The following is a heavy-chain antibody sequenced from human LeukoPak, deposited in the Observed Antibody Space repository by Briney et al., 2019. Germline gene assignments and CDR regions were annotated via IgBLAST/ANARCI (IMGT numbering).Heavy chain of an antibody. D-gene: IGHD1-26*01. V-gene: IGHV4-38-2*01. Sequence: PSETLSLTCAVSGYSISSGYSWSWIRKPPGKGLEWTRRIYVSGSTYYNPSLKSRVTLSVDTSKNQFSLKLSSVTAADTAVYYCALIYRGSYYHDFDYWGQGTLVTVSS. CDR2: IYVSGST. J-gene: IGHJ4*02. CDR1: GYSISSGYS. CDR3: ALIYRGSYYHDFDY.